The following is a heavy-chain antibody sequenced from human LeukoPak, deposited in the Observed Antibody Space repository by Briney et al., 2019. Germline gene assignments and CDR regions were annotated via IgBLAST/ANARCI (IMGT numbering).Heavy chain of an antibody. CDR1: GGSISISSYY. J-gene: IGHJ4*02. D-gene: IGHD3-10*01. Sequence: SETLSLTCTVSGGSISISSYYWGWIRQPPGKGLEWIGSIYDSGSTYYNPSLKSRVTISVDTSKNQFSLKLSSVTAADTAVYYCASPIITMVRGVIIHSFDYWGQGTLVTVSS. CDR2: IYDSGST. CDR3: ASPIITMVRGVIIHSFDY. V-gene: IGHV4-39*01.